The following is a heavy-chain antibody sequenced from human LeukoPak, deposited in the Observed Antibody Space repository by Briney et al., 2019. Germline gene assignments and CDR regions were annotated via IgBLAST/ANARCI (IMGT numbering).Heavy chain of an antibody. Sequence: SGGSLRLSCAASGFTFSSYGMHWVRQAPGKGLEWVAFILSDGSNKYYADSVKGRFTISRDISRNTLYLQMNSLRVEDTALYYCAKEGRWFDPWGQGTLVTVSS. CDR2: ILSDGSNK. CDR3: AKEGRWFDP. V-gene: IGHV3-30*02. CDR1: GFTFSSYG. J-gene: IGHJ5*02.